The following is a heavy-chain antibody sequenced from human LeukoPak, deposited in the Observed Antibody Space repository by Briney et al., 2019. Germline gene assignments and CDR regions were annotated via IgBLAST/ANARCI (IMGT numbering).Heavy chain of an antibody. CDR2: MNPNSGNT. CDR1: GYTFTSYD. Sequence: ASVKVSCKASGYTFTSYDINWVRPATGQGLAWMGWMNPNSGNTGYAQKFQGRVTMTRNTSISTAYMELSSLRSEDTAVYYCARAGSGSYYVYYYYYGMDVWGQGTTVTVSS. J-gene: IGHJ6*02. V-gene: IGHV1-8*01. D-gene: IGHD1-26*01. CDR3: ARAGSGSYYVYYYYYGMDV.